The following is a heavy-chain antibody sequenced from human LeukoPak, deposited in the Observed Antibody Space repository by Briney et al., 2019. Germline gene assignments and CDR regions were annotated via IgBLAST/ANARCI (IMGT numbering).Heavy chain of an antibody. D-gene: IGHD2-15*01. J-gene: IGHJ4*02. CDR2: ISSNGSTI. Sequence: GGSLSLSCAASGFTFSDYYMSWIRQAPGKGLEWVSYISSNGSTIYYADSVKGRFTISRDNAKNSLYLQMNSLRAEDTAVYYCARGGVYCSGGSCNPLRFDYWGQGTLVTVSS. CDR3: ARGGVYCSGGSCNPLRFDY. V-gene: IGHV3-11*01. CDR1: GFTFSDYY.